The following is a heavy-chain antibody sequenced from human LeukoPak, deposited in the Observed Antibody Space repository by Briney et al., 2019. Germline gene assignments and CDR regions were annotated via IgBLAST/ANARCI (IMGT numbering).Heavy chain of an antibody. CDR2: ISDGGGNT. CDR3: AKKETVVSPGNYFDY. CDR1: GFAFSSYD. Sequence: GGSLRLSCAAPGFAFSSYDMNWVRQAPGKGLEWVSAISDGGGNTYYAGSVKGRFTISRDNAKNTLYLQMNSLRAEDTAVYYCAKKETVVSPGNYFDYWGQGALVTVSS. J-gene: IGHJ4*02. V-gene: IGHV3-23*01. D-gene: IGHD4-23*01.